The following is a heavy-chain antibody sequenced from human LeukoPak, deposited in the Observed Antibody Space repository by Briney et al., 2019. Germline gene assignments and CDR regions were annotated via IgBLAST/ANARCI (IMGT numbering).Heavy chain of an antibody. J-gene: IGHJ5*02. Sequence: SETLSLTCAVYGGSFSGYYWSWIRQPPGKGLEWIGEINHSGSTNYNPSLKSRVTISVDTSKNQFSLKLSSVTAADTAVYYCARACMTYYYDSSGRRGFDPWGQGTLVTVSS. CDR1: GGSFSGYY. CDR2: INHSGST. CDR3: ARACMTYYYDSSGRRGFDP. D-gene: IGHD3-22*01. V-gene: IGHV4-34*01.